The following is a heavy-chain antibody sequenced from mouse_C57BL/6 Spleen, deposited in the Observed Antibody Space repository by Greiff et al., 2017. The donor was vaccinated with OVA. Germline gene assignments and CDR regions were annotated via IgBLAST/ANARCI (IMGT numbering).Heavy chain of an antibody. CDR2: IDPSDSYT. V-gene: IGHV1-50*01. CDR1: GYTFTSYW. CDR3: AGRGYGNPYAMDD. D-gene: IGHD2-1*01. Sequence: QVQLQQSGAELVKPGASVKLSCKASGYTFTSYWMQWVKQRPGQGLEWIGWIDPSDSYTNYNQKFKGKATLTADKSSSTAYMQLSSLTSEDSAVYYCAGRGYGNPYAMDDWGQGTSVTVSS. J-gene: IGHJ4*01.